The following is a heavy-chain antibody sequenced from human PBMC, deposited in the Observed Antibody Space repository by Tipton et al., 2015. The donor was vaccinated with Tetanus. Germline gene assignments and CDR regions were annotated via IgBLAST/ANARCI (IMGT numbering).Heavy chain of an antibody. CDR1: GFTFSSYA. CDR3: ARGRERCRGTNCHRATDY. Sequence: SLRLSCVASGFTFSSYAMSWVRQAPGKGLEWVSAISGSGGSTYYADSVKGRFTISRDNSKNTLSLQMISLRAEDTAIYYCARGRERCRGTNCHRATDYWGQGTLVTVSS. D-gene: IGHD2-2*01. J-gene: IGHJ4*02. CDR2: ISGSGGST. V-gene: IGHV3-23*01.